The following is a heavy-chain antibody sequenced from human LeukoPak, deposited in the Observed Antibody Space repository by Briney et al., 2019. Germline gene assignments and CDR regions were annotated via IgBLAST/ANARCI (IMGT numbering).Heavy chain of an antibody. D-gene: IGHD3-9*01. J-gene: IGHJ6*02. CDR1: GFTFSSYA. Sequence: PGGSLRLSCAASGFTFSSYAMHWVRQAPGKGLEYVSAISSNGGSTYYANSVKGRFTISRDNSKNTLYLQMGSMRAEDMAVYYYARDGRGILTGYYIGPCMDVWGQGTTVTVSS. CDR3: ARDGRGILTGYYIGPCMDV. V-gene: IGHV3-64*01. CDR2: ISSNGGST.